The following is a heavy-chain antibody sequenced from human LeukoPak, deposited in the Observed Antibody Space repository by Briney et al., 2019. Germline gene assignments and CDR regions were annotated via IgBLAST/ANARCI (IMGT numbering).Heavy chain of an antibody. J-gene: IGHJ4*02. CDR3: TRHSQWLVGSGYFDY. V-gene: IGHV3-73*01. CDR2: IRSKANIYAT. CDR1: GFTLSGSA. Sequence: PGGSLRLSCAASGFTLSGSAMHWVRQASGKGLEWVGRIRSKANIYATVYAASVKGRFTISRDDSKNTAYLQMNSLKTEDTAVYYCTRHSQWLVGSGYFDYWGQGTLVTVSS. D-gene: IGHD6-19*01.